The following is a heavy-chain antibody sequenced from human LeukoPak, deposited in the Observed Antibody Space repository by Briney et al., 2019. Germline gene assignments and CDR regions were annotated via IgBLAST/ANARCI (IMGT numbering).Heavy chain of an antibody. CDR2: IYYSGST. Sequence: SETLSLTCTVSGGSISSYYWSWIRQPPGKGLEWIGYIYYSGSTNYNPSLKSRVTISVDTSKNQFSLKLSSVTAADTAVYYCARANRYCSSTICQVEEFDYWGQGTLVTVSS. CDR3: ARANRYCSSTICQVEEFDY. D-gene: IGHD2-2*01. V-gene: IGHV4-59*01. CDR1: GGSISSYY. J-gene: IGHJ4*02.